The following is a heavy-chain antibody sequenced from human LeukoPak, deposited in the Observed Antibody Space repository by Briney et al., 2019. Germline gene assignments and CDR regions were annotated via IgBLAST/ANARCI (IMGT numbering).Heavy chain of an antibody. CDR3: TTDRGDYGIPF. V-gene: IGHV3-15*07. CDR1: GFRITNAW. Sequence: GGSLRLSCAASGFRITNAWMNWVRQAPGRGLEWVGRIKSKSDGGTTDYAAPAKGRFIISRDDSKNTLYLQMNSLKIEDTAVYYCTTDRGDYGIPFWGQGTLVTVSS. D-gene: IGHD4-17*01. CDR2: IKSKSDGGTT. J-gene: IGHJ4*02.